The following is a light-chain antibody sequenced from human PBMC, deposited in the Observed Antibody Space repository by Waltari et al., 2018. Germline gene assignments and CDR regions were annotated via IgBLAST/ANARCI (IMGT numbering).Light chain of an antibody. V-gene: IGKV2-28*01. J-gene: IGKJ1*01. CDR1: QILLYSNGDYH. CDR3: MQRLQTPWT. CDR2: LGS. Sequence: DIVMTQSPLSLSVTPGEPASISCRSSQILLYSNGDYHMDWYLQKPGQSPQLLIYLGSHRASGVPDRFSGSRSGTDFTLRISRVEAEDIGVYYCMQRLQTPWTFGQGTKVEIK.